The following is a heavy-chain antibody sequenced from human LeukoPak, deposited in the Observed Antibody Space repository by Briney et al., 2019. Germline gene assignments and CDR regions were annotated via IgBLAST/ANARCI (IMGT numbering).Heavy chain of an antibody. D-gene: IGHD2-8*02. Sequence: SQTLSLTCTVSGGSISSGSYYWSWIRQPAGKGLEWIGRIYTSGSTNYNPSLKSRVTISVDKSKNQFSLKLSSVTAADTAVYYCARVALVAFDIWGQGTMVTVSS. CDR2: IYTSGST. CDR3: ARVALVAFDI. CDR1: GGSISSGSYY. J-gene: IGHJ3*02. V-gene: IGHV4-61*02.